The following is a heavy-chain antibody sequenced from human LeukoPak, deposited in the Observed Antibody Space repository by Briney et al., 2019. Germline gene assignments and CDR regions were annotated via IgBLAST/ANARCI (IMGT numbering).Heavy chain of an antibody. D-gene: IGHD3-10*01. CDR2: ISYDESNK. CDR1: GFIFSSHG. CDR3: AKDRGSGSYPSPLFDY. J-gene: IGHJ4*02. Sequence: GGSLRLSCAVSGFIFSSHGMHWVRQAPGKGLEWVAAISYDESNKYYADSVKGRFTISRDNYKNTLYLQMNSLRAEDTAVYYCAKDRGSGSYPSPLFDYWGRGILVTVSS. V-gene: IGHV3-30*18.